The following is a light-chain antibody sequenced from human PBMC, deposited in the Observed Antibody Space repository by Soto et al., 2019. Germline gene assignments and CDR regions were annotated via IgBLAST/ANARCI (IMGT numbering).Light chain of an antibody. CDR3: QQLNTLPFT. CDR2: DAS. CDR1: QSISSW. J-gene: IGKJ5*01. V-gene: IGKV1-5*01. Sequence: DIQMTQSPSTLSASVGDRVTITCRASQSISSWLAWYQQKPGKAPKLLIYDASSLESRVPSRFSGSGSGTEFTLTISGLLPEDFATYHCQQLNTLPFTFGQGTRLEIK.